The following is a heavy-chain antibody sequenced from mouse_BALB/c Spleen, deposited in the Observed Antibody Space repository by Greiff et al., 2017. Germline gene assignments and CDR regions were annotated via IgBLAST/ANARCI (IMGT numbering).Heavy chain of an antibody. J-gene: IGHJ4*01. CDR1: GYSFTSYY. D-gene: IGHD1-1*01. CDR2: IDPFNGGT. V-gene: IGHV1S135*01. CDR3: ARGYGSIYYYAMDY. Sequence: LVESGPELMKPGASVKISCKASGYSFTSYYMHWVKQSHGKSLEWIGYIDPFNGGTSYNQKFKGKATLTVDKSSSTAYMHLSSLTSEDSAVYYCARGYGSIYYYAMDYWGQGTSVTVSS.